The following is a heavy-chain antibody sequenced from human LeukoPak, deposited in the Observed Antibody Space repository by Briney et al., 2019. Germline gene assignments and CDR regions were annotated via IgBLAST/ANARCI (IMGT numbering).Heavy chain of an antibody. CDR1: GYSFKRFW. D-gene: IGHD1-14*01. CDR3: ASRPTGRGPDY. J-gene: IGHJ4*02. V-gene: IGHV5-51*01. Sequence: PGESLKISRKGSGYSFKRFWIAWVRQMPGKGLEWMGSIYPGDSATRYSPSFQGQVTISADKSTSTANLQWTSLKASDTAMYYCASRPTGRGPDYWGQGTLVTVSS. CDR2: IYPGDSAT.